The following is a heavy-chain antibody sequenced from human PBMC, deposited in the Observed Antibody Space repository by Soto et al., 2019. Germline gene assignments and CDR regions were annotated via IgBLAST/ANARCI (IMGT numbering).Heavy chain of an antibody. V-gene: IGHV3-15*07. CDR2: IKSKTDGGTT. Sequence: EVQLVESGGGLVKPGGSLRLSCAASGFTFSNAWMNWVRQAPGKGLEWVGRIKSKTDGGTTDYAAPVKGRFTISRDDSKNTLYLQMNSLKTEDTAVYYCTTDHDYSNYFLPLGYWGQGTLVTVSS. D-gene: IGHD4-4*01. CDR1: GFTFSNAW. CDR3: TTDHDYSNYFLPLGY. J-gene: IGHJ4*02.